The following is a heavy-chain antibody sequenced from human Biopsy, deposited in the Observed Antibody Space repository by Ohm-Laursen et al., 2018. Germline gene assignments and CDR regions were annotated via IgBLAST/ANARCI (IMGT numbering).Heavy chain of an antibody. CDR3: ARDLTWGSYFDS. CDR2: ISGIGDTT. CDR1: GFTFSDYY. J-gene: IGHJ4*02. Sequence: SLRLSCAASGFTFSDYYMSWIRQAPGRGLEWDSHISGIGDTTYYADSVKGRFTISRDNSKNSLYLQMNSLRAEDTAVYYCARDLTWGSYFDSWGQGSLVTVSS. V-gene: IGHV3-11*01. D-gene: IGHD3-16*01.